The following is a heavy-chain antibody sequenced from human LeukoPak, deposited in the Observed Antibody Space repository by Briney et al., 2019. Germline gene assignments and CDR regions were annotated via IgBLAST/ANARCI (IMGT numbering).Heavy chain of an antibody. CDR2: IKSKTDGGTT. CDR1: GFTFTNAW. Sequence: GGSLRLFCAASGFTFTNAWMSWVRQAPGKGLEWVGRIKSKTDGGTTDYAAPVKGRFTISRDDSKNTLSLQVDSLKTEDTAVYYCTTGFRSGYEYWGQGTLVTVSS. D-gene: IGHD5-12*01. V-gene: IGHV3-15*01. CDR3: TTGFRSGYEY. J-gene: IGHJ4*02.